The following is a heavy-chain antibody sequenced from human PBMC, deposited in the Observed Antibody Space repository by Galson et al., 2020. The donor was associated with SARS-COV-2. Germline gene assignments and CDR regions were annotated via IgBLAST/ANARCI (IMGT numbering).Heavy chain of an antibody. CDR2: IYSGGST. V-gene: IGHV3-66*01. J-gene: IGHJ6*02. Sequence: TGGSLRLSCAASGFTVSSNYMSWVRQASGKGLEWVSVIYSGGSTYYADSVKGRFTISRDNSKNTLYLQMNSLRAEATAVYYCERDPPSRRGGVWCQGTTVTVSS. CDR1: GFTVSSNY. D-gene: IGHD3-10*01. CDR3: ERDPPSRRGGV.